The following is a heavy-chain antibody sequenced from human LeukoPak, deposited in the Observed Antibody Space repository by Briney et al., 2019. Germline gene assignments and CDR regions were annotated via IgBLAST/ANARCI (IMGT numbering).Heavy chain of an antibody. D-gene: IGHD6-19*01. CDR1: GGSISSSSYY. V-gene: IGHV4-61*05. CDR2: TYYSGST. Sequence: SETLSLTCTVSGGSISSSSYYWGWIRQPPGKGLEWIGYTYYSGSTNYNPSLKSRVTISVDTSKNQFSLKLSSVTAADTAVYYCASRGSSGWYYFDYWGQGALVTVSS. CDR3: ASRGSSGWYYFDY. J-gene: IGHJ4*02.